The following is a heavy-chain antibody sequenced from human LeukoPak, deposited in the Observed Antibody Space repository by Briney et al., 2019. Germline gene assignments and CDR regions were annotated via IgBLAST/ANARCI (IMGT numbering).Heavy chain of an antibody. D-gene: IGHD1/OR15-1a*01. Sequence: SETLSLTCTVSGGSISSYYWSWIRQPPGKGLEWIGYIYYSGSTNYNPSLKSRVTISVDTSKNQFSLKLSSVTAADTAVYHCARGTEAFDIWGQGTMVTVSS. CDR1: GGSISSYY. CDR2: IYYSGST. CDR3: ARGTEAFDI. J-gene: IGHJ3*02. V-gene: IGHV4-59*01.